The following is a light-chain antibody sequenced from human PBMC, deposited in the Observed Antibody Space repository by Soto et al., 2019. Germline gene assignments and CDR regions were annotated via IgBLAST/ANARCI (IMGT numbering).Light chain of an antibody. CDR1: SGHSNYA. CDR3: QTWGSGIVV. J-gene: IGLJ2*01. Sequence: QLVLTQSPSASASLGASVKLTCTLSSGHSNYAIAWHQQQSEKGPRYLMKLNSDGSHSKGEGIPDRFSGSSSGAERYLTIASLPSEEEADYYCQTWGSGIVVFGGGTKLTV. CDR2: LNSDGSH. V-gene: IGLV4-69*01.